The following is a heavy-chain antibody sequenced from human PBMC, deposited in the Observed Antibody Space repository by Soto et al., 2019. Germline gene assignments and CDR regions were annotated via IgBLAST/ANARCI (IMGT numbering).Heavy chain of an antibody. V-gene: IGHV3-11*01. D-gene: IGHD5-12*01. J-gene: IGHJ6*03. CDR3: ASTAAEMSDKGGYGIPYYYYYMDV. CDR2: ICSSGSTI. CDR1: GFTFSDYY. Sequence: PGGSLRLSCAASGFTFSDYYMSWIRQAPGKGLEWVSYICSSGSTIYYADSVKGRFTISRDNAKNSLYLQMNSLRAEDTAVYYCASTAAEMSDKGGYGIPYYYYYMDVWGKGTTVTVSS.